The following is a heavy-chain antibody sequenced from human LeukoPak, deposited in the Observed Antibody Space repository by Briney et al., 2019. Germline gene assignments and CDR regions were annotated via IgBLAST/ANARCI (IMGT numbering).Heavy chain of an antibody. D-gene: IGHD2-15*01. CDR3: ARQEYCSGGSCYSFSMPNWFDP. CDR1: GYSFTSYW. J-gene: IGHJ5*02. Sequence: GESLKISCKGSGYSFTSYWNGWVRQMPGKGLEWMGIIYPGDSDTRYSPSFQGQVTISADKSISTAYLQWSSLKASDTAMYYCARQEYCSGGSCYSFSMPNWFDPWGQGTLVTVSS. V-gene: IGHV5-51*01. CDR2: IYPGDSDT.